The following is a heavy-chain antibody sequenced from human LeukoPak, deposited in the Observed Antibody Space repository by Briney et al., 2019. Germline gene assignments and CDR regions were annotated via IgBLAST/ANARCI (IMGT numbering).Heavy chain of an antibody. CDR1: GYTFTSYD. Sequence: ASVKVSCKASGYTFTSYDINWVRQATGQGLEWMGWMNPNSGNTGYAQKFQGRVTMTRNTSISTAYMELRSLRSDDTAVYYCARGMWPLGAFDIWGQGTMVTVSS. D-gene: IGHD2-21*01. CDR2: MNPNSGNT. J-gene: IGHJ3*02. CDR3: ARGMWPLGAFDI. V-gene: IGHV1-8*01.